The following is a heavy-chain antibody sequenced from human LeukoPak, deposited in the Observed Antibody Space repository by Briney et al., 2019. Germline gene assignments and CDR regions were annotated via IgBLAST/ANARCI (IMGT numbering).Heavy chain of an antibody. CDR2: IIPILGIA. J-gene: IGHJ4*02. D-gene: IGHD3-16*02. V-gene: IGHV1-69*04. CDR3: ARDLMITFGGVIVPDY. CDR1: GGTFSSYT. Sequence: SVKVSCKASGGTFSSYTISWVRQAPGQGLEWMGRIIPILGIANYAQKFQGRVTITADKSTSTAYMELISLRSEDTAVYYCARDLMITFGGVIVPDYWGQGTLVTVSS.